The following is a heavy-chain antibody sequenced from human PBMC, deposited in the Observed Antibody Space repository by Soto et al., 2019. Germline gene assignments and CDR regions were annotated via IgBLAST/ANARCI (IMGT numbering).Heavy chain of an antibody. J-gene: IGHJ4*02. CDR3: ARRYYDSSGGTKFDY. CDR1: GYTFTSYA. D-gene: IGHD3-22*01. V-gene: IGHV1-3*01. CDR2: INAGNGNT. Sequence: ASVKVSCKASGYTFTSYAMHWVRQAPGQRLEWMGWINAGNGNTKYSQKFQGRVTITRDTSASTAYMELSSLRSEDTAVYYCARRYYDSSGGTKFDYWGRGTLVTVSS.